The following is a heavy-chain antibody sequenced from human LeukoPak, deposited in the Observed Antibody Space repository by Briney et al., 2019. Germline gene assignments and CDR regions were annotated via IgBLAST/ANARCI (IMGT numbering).Heavy chain of an antibody. D-gene: IGHD4-17*01. Sequence: GGSLRLSCAASGFTFSSYGMHWVRQAPGKGLEWVAVISYDGSNKYYADSVKGRFTISRDNSKNTLYLQMNSLRAEDTAVYYCAKNSDYGDSPPGMDVWGQGTTVTVSS. CDR3: AKNSDYGDSPPGMDV. CDR2: ISYDGSNK. J-gene: IGHJ6*02. CDR1: GFTFSSYG. V-gene: IGHV3-30*18.